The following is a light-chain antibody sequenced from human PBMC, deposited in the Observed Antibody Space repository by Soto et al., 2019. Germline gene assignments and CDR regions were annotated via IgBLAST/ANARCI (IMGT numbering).Light chain of an antibody. V-gene: IGLV1-44*01. CDR3: AAWDDSLSGLYV. J-gene: IGLJ1*01. Sequence: QPVLTQPPSASGTPGQRVIISCSGSSSNIGSNTVNWYQQLPGTAPRLLIYTNNQRPSGVPDRFSGSKSGTSASLAISGLQSDDEADYYCAAWDDSLSGLYVFGTGTKLTVL. CDR1: SSNIGSNT. CDR2: TNN.